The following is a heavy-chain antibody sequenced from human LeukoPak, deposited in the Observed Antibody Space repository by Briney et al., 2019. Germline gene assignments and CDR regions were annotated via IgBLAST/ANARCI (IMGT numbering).Heavy chain of an antibody. CDR2: IIPIFSTA. Sequence: SVKVSCKASGGTFSSYAISWVRQAPGQGLEWMGGIIPIFSTANYAQKFQGRVTITTDESTSTAYMELSSLRSEDTAVYYCARAHLRYGADKSAFDYWGQGTLVTVSS. J-gene: IGHJ4*02. V-gene: IGHV1-69*05. D-gene: IGHD4/OR15-4a*01. CDR1: GGTFSSYA. CDR3: ARAHLRYGADKSAFDY.